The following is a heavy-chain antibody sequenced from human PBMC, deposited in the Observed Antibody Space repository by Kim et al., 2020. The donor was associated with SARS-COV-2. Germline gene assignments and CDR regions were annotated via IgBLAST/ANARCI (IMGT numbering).Heavy chain of an antibody. D-gene: IGHD3-22*01. V-gene: IGHV3-30*01. CDR3: ARVSPDSSGYYLPYYFDY. Sequence: KGRFTISRDNSKNTLYLQMNSLRAEDTAVYYCARVSPDSSGYYLPYYFDYWGQGTLVTVSS. J-gene: IGHJ4*02.